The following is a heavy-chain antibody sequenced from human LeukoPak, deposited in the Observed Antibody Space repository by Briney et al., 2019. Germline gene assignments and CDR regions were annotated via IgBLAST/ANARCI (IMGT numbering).Heavy chain of an antibody. CDR1: GFTFSSYA. V-gene: IGHV3-23*01. Sequence: GGSLTLSCAASGFTFSSYAMSWVRQAPGKGLEWVSAISGSGGSTYYADSVKGRFTLFRDNSKNTLYLQMNSLRAEDTAVYYCAKGELSSSWSALDYWGQGTLVTVSS. CDR2: ISGSGGST. J-gene: IGHJ4*02. D-gene: IGHD6-13*01. CDR3: AKGELSSSWSALDY.